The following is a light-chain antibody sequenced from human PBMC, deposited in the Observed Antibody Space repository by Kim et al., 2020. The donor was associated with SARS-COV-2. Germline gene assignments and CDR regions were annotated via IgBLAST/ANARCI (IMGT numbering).Light chain of an antibody. Sequence: PGERATLSCRASQSVSSSYLSWYQQKPGQAPRLLIYGASTRATGIPARFSGSGSGTDFTLTISSLQPEDFAVYYCQQDYNLPLTFGGGTKVDIK. CDR3: QQDYNLPLT. CDR2: GAS. CDR1: QSVSSSY. V-gene: IGKV3D-7*01. J-gene: IGKJ4*01.